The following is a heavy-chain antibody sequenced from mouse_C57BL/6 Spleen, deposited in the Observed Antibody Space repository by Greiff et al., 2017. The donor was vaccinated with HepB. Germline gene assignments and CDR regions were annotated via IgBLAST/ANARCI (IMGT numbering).Heavy chain of an antibody. D-gene: IGHD1-1*01. V-gene: IGHV1-64*01. J-gene: IGHJ1*03. Sequence: VQLQQSGAELVKPGASVKLSCKASGYTFTSYWMHWVKQRPGQGLEWIGMIHPNSGSTNYNEKFKSKATLTVDKSSSTAYMQLSSLTSEDSAVYYCARYVVANWYFDVWGTGTTVTVSS. CDR2: IHPNSGST. CDR1: GYTFTSYW. CDR3: ARYVVANWYFDV.